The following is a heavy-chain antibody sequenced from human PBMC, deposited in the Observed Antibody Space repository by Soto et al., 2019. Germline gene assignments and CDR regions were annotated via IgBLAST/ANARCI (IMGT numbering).Heavy chain of an antibody. CDR1: VFTFSDYY. J-gene: IGHJ5*02. CDR3: ATLSTQFDR. V-gene: IGHV3-11*01. D-gene: IGHD1-1*01. CDR2: ISGSGNSI. Sequence: QVLLVESGGGLVKPGGSLRLSCAASVFTFSDYYMSWIRQAPGMGLEWVSYISGSGNSIYYADSVKGRFTISRDNAKNSLYLQMNTLRVEDTAVYYCATLSTQFDRWGQGNLVTVSS.